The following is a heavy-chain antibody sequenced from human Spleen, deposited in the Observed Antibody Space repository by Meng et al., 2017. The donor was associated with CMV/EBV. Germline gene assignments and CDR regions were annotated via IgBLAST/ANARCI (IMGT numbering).Heavy chain of an antibody. CDR2: IYYSGST. D-gene: IGHD6-13*01. CDR1: GGSISNYY. V-gene: IGHV4-59*01. Sequence: SETLSLTCIVSGGSISNYYWSWIRQPPGKGLECIGYIYYSGSTNYNPSLKRRVTISVATSKNKFSLKLSSVTAADTAVYYCARGSSCYQVPDYWGQGTLVTVSS. J-gene: IGHJ4*02. CDR3: ARGSSCYQVPDY.